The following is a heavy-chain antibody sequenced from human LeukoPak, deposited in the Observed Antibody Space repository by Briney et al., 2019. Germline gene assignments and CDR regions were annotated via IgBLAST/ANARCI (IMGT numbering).Heavy chain of an antibody. CDR1: GYTFTGYY. D-gene: IGHD2-21*01. CDR3: ARDPGYSYAFDI. Sequence: ASVKVSRKASGYTFTGYYMHWVRQAPGQGLEWMGRINPSSGDTEYGQRFQGRVTLTRDTSSSTANMELRRLRSDDTAVYYCARDPGYSYAFDIWGQGTVVIVSS. CDR2: INPSSGDT. V-gene: IGHV1-2*06. J-gene: IGHJ3*02.